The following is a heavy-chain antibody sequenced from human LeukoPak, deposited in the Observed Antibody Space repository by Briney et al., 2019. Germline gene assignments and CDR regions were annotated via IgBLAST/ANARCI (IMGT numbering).Heavy chain of an antibody. CDR1: GGSFSGYY. CDR3: ARGPGYSKYYDFWSGYLGPFMDV. Sequence: PSETLSLTCAVYGGSFSGYYWSWIRQPPGKGLEWIGEINHSGSTNYNPSLKSRVTISVDTSKNQFSLKLSSVTAADTAVYYCARGPGYSKYYDFWSGYLGPFMDVWGQGTTVTVSS. V-gene: IGHV4-34*01. CDR2: INHSGST. D-gene: IGHD3-3*01. J-gene: IGHJ6*02.